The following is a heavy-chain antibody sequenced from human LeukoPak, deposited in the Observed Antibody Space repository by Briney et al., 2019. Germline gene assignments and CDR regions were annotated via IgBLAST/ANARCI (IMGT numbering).Heavy chain of an antibody. CDR1: GYSISNGYY. J-gene: IGHJ5*02. D-gene: IGHD2-15*01. V-gene: IGHV4-38-2*02. Sequence: SETLSLTCTVSGYSISNGYYWGWIRQPPGKGLDWIGNIYHSGSTHYNPSLKSRVTMSIDTSKNQFSLKLSSVTAADTAVYFCAREFSGGSLDPWGQGTLVTVSS. CDR3: AREFSGGSLDP. CDR2: IYHSGST.